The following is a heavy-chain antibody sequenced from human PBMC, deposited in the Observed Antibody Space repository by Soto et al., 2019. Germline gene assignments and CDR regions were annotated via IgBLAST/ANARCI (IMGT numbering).Heavy chain of an antibody. Sequence: EVQLVESGGGLVQPGGSLKLSCAASGFTFSDSAMHWVRQASGQGLEWVGRVRSKVNSYATAYAASVKGRFTISRDDSKNTAYLQMNSLKTEDTAVYYCTRRRDWTAVDPLDYWGQGTLVTVSS. CDR2: VRSKVNSYAT. D-gene: IGHD5-18*01. CDR3: TRRRDWTAVDPLDY. J-gene: IGHJ4*02. V-gene: IGHV3-73*02. CDR1: GFTFSDSA.